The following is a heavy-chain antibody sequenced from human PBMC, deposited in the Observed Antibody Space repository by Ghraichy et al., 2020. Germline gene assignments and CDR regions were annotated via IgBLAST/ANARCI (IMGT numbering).Heavy chain of an antibody. V-gene: IGHV3-33*01. CDR2: IWYDGSNK. CDR3: ARGEQLGGGLGGNGMDV. CDR1: GFTFSSYG. J-gene: IGHJ6*02. Sequence: GGSLRLSCAASGFTFSSYGMHWVRQAPGKGLEWVAVIWYDGSNKYYADSVKGRFTISRDNSKNTLYLQMNSLRAEDTAVYYCARGEQLGGGLGGNGMDVWGQGTTVTVSS. D-gene: IGHD6-6*01.